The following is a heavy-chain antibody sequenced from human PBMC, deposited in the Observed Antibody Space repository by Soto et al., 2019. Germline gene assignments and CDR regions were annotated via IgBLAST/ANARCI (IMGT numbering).Heavy chain of an antibody. CDR3: AKESWGHACDT. Sequence: EVQLLESGGGLVQPGGSLRLSCAASGFPFSTYAMSWVRQAPGRGLEWVSAIRGSGYTTYYADSVKGRFTISRDNSKSTLSLQMNSLRVEDTAIYYCAKESWGHACDTLGLGTMVTVSS. J-gene: IGHJ3*02. CDR2: IRGSGYTT. D-gene: IGHD7-27*01. V-gene: IGHV3-23*01. CDR1: GFPFSTYA.